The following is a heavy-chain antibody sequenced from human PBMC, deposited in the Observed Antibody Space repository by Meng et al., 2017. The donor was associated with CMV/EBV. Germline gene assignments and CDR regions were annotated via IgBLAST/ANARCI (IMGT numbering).Heavy chain of an antibody. CDR3: AKDPIAHAGSYFDS. J-gene: IGHJ4*02. Sequence: GGSLRLSCVVSGFTLKTQVMTWVRQAPGKGLEWVAGLGGAGGITLYADSVKGRFTISRDKSKNTLYLEMNSLRADDTALYFCAKDPIAHAGSYFDSWGQGTLVTVSS. D-gene: IGHD2-15*01. CDR1: GFTLKTQV. V-gene: IGHV3-23*01. CDR2: LGGAGGIT.